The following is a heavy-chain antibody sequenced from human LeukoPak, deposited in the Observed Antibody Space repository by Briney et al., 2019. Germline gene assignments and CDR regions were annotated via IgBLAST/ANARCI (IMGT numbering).Heavy chain of an antibody. CDR2: IYPGDSDT. D-gene: IGHD1/OR15-1a*01. Sequence: GESLKISCKGSGYSFTSYWIGWVRQMPGKGLEWMGIIYPGDSDTRYSPSFEGQVTISADKSISTAYLQWSSLKVSDTAMYYCATSESQTRFDYWGQGTPVTVSS. CDR1: GYSFTSYW. J-gene: IGHJ4*02. V-gene: IGHV5-51*01. CDR3: ATSESQTRFDY.